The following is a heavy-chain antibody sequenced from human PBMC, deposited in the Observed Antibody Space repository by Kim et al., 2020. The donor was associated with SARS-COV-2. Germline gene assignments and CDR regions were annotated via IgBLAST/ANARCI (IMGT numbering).Heavy chain of an antibody. CDR2: INAGNGNT. CDR3: ARDRITMVRGVIFYYYGMDV. Sequence: ASVKVYCKASGYTFTSYAMHWVRQAPGQRLEWMGWINAGNGNTKYSQKFQGRVTITRDTSASTDYMELSSLRSEDTAVYYCARDRITMVRGVIFYYYGMDVWGPGTTVTVSS. V-gene: IGHV1-3*01. J-gene: IGHJ6*02. CDR1: GYTFTSYA. D-gene: IGHD3-10*01.